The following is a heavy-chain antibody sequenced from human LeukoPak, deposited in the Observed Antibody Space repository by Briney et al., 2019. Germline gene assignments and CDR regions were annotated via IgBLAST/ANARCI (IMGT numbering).Heavy chain of an antibody. CDR2: IYHSGST. J-gene: IGHJ5*02. Sequence: SQTLSLTCAVSGGSISSGGYSWSWIRQPPGKGLEWIGYIYHSGSTYYNPSLKSRVTISVDRSKNQFSLKLSSVTAADTAIYSCARVVGSGWFDPWGQGTLVIVSS. CDR3: ARVVGSGWFDP. V-gene: IGHV4-30-2*01. CDR1: GGSISSGGYS. D-gene: IGHD6-19*01.